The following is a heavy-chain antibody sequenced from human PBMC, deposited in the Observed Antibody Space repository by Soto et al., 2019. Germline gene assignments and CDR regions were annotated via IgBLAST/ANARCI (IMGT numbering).Heavy chain of an antibody. Sequence: DVQSVESGGGFVQPGGSLRVSCAASGFTFSSYTMGWVRQAPGKGLEWVSSVSGRGANTYYADSVKGRFTISRDNSKNTLYLQMNNLRGEDTAVYYCAKDRGGFANGWEYFDFWGQGTLVIVSS. V-gene: IGHV3-23*04. CDR3: AKDRGGFANGWEYFDF. J-gene: IGHJ4*02. D-gene: IGHD6-19*01. CDR2: VSGRGANT. CDR1: GFTFSSYT.